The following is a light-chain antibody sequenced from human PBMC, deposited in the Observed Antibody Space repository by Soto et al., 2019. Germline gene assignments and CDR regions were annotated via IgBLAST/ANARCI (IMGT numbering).Light chain of an antibody. V-gene: IGKV3-20*01. J-gene: IGKJ1*01. Sequence: DIVLTQSLGTLSLSPGERATLSCRASQSVSSNYLAWYQQKPGQAPRLLIYGASTRATSIPDRFSGSGSGTDFSLTISRLEPEDFAVYHCQQYGTSPRTFGQGTKVDIK. CDR1: QSVSSNY. CDR2: GAS. CDR3: QQYGTSPRT.